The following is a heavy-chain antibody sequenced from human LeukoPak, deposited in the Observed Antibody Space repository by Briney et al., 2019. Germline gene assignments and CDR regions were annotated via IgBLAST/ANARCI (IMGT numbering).Heavy chain of an antibody. CDR2: IYPGDSDT. J-gene: IGHJ4*02. Sequence: GESLKISCKGSGSSFTSYWIGWVRPMPGKGLEWMGIIYPGDSDTRYSPSFQGQVTISADKSISTAYLQWSSLKASDTAMYYCARPSHLYGDYLLDYWGQGTLVTVSS. CDR1: GSSFTSYW. CDR3: ARPSHLYGDYLLDY. V-gene: IGHV5-51*01. D-gene: IGHD4-17*01.